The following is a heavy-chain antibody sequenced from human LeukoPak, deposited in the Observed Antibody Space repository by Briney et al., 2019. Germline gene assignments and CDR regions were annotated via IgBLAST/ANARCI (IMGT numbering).Heavy chain of an antibody. D-gene: IGHD3-10*01. Sequence: PGGSLRLFCTASGFRFSSYGIHWVRQTPGKGLEWVALVSYDGSNKDYADSVKGRFTISRDNSKNTVYLQINSLRAEDTAVYYCAREMGSVYFDYWGQGTLVTVSS. CDR3: AREMGSVYFDY. J-gene: IGHJ4*02. CDR2: VSYDGSNK. CDR1: GFRFSSYG. V-gene: IGHV3-33*01.